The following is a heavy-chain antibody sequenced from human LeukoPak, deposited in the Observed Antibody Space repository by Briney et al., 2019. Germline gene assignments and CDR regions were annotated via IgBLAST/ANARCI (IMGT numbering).Heavy chain of an antibody. Sequence: SETLSITCAVYGGSFSGYYWSWIRQPPGKGLEWIGEINHSGSTNYNPSLKSRVTISVDTSKNQFSLKLSSVTAADTAVYYCARANSGSYNRYFQHWGQGTLVTVSS. CDR1: GGSFSGYY. J-gene: IGHJ1*01. CDR2: INHSGST. CDR3: ARANSGSYNRYFQH. V-gene: IGHV4-34*01. D-gene: IGHD1-26*01.